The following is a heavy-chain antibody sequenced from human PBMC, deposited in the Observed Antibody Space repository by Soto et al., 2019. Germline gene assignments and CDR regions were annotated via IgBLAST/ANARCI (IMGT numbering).Heavy chain of an antibody. CDR2: IDPSDSRT. V-gene: IGHV5-10-1*01. Sequence: PGESLKISCEASGYMFPIYHISWVRQMPGKGLEWVGKIDPSDSRTMYRPSSRARITISVDKSINTAYLQWSSLKASDTAMYYCARIAAAAVVGWFDPWGQGTLVTVSS. CDR3: ARIAAAAVVGWFDP. D-gene: IGHD6-13*01. J-gene: IGHJ5*02. CDR1: GYMFPIYH.